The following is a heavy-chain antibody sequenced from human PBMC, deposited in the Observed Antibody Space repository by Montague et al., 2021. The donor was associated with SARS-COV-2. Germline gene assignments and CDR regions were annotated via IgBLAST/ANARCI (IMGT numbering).Heavy chain of an antibody. CDR3: ARVGRQQLVRLPGMDV. V-gene: IGHV4-39*07. CDR2: NCESANS. CDR1: GGSISSSSYY. D-gene: IGHD6-13*01. J-gene: IGHJ6*02. Sequence: SETLSLTCTVSGGSISSSSYYWSWLRQPPGKGRDWFGSNCESANSXHTPSRKSPVTISADTTKNQFSLKLSSVTAADTAVYYCARVGRQQLVRLPGMDVWGQGTPVTVSS.